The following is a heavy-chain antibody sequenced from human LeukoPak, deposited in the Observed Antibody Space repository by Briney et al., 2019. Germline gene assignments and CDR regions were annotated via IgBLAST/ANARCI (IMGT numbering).Heavy chain of an antibody. V-gene: IGHV4-30-4*01. Sequence: PSETLSLTCTVSGGSISSGDYYWSWIRQPPGKGLEWIGYIYYSGSTYYNPSLKSRVTISVDTSNNQFSLKLSSVTAADTAVYYCARGAPPPPYYDILTGYFFQHWGQGTLVTVSS. CDR3: ARGAPPPPYYDILTGYFFQH. J-gene: IGHJ1*01. D-gene: IGHD3-9*01. CDR2: IYYSGST. CDR1: GGSISSGDYY.